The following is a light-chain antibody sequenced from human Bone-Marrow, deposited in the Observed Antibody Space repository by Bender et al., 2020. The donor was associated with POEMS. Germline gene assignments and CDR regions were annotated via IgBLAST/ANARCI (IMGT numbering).Light chain of an antibody. CDR3: AAWEDSLNGWV. V-gene: IGLV1-44*01. Sequence: QSVLTQPPSASGTPGQRVTISCSGSSSNIGTNPVNWYQQLPGTAPKLLIYINNQRPSGVPDRFSGSKSGTSASLAISGRQSEDDADYYWAAWEDSLNGWVFGGGTKLTVL. J-gene: IGLJ3*02. CDR2: INN. CDR1: SSNIGTNP.